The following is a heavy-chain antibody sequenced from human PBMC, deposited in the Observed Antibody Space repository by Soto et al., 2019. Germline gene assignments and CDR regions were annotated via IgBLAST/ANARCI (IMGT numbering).Heavy chain of an antibody. J-gene: IGHJ6*02. CDR1: GFTFSDYY. CDR3: ARYYDFWSGYYRYYYYYGMDV. Sequence: GGSLRLSCAASGFTFSDYYMSWIRQAPGKGLEWVSYISSSGSTIYYADSVKGRFTISRDNAKNSLYLQMNSLRAEDTAVYYCARYYDFWSGYYRYYYYYGMDVWGQGTTVTVSS. CDR2: ISSSGSTI. D-gene: IGHD3-3*01. V-gene: IGHV3-11*01.